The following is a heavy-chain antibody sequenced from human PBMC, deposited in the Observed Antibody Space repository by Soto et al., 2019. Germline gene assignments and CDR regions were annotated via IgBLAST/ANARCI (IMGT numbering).Heavy chain of an antibody. D-gene: IGHD2-21*02. J-gene: IGHJ4*02. CDR1: GDTFISYT. CDR2: IIPILGIA. CDR3: ARGENCGGDCYRDY. Sequence: ASVKVSCKASGDTFISYTISWVRQAPGQGLEWMGRIIPILGIANYAQKFQGRVTITADKSTSTAYMELSSLRSEDTAVYYCARGENCGGDCYRDYWGQGTLVTVSS. V-gene: IGHV1-69*02.